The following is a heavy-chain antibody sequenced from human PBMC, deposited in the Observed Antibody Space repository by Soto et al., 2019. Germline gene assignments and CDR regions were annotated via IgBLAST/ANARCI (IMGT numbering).Heavy chain of an antibody. V-gene: IGHV4-30-4*01. Sequence: QVQLQESGPGLVKPSQTLSLTCTVSGGSISSGDYYWSWIRQPPGKSLEWIGYIYSSWSNYYNPSLKSRVTISVDTYKNQFSLKLSSVTAADTAVYYCARDRGDFWSGYSYFDYWGQGTLVTVSS. D-gene: IGHD3-3*01. CDR2: IYSSWSN. CDR1: GGSISSGDYY. J-gene: IGHJ4*02. CDR3: ARDRGDFWSGYSYFDY.